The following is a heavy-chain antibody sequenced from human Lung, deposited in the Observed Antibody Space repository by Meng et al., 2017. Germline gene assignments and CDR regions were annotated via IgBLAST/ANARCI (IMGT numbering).Heavy chain of an antibody. V-gene: IGHV3-21*02. CDR2: ISSSSSYI. J-gene: IGHJ4*02. D-gene: IGHD3-10*01. Sequence: EVQLVESGGGLVKPGGSWRLSCSASGFTFSSYSMNWVRQAPGKGLEWVSSISSSSSYIYYADSVKGRFTISRDNAKNSLYLQMNSLRAEDTAVYYCARLPLLWFGESHDFDYWGQGTLVTVSS. CDR3: ARLPLLWFGESHDFDY. CDR1: GFTFSSYS.